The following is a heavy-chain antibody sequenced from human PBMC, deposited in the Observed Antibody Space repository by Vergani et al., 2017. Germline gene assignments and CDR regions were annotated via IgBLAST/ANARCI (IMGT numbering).Heavy chain of an antibody. D-gene: IGHD3-22*01. CDR1: GASINSRYY. J-gene: IGHJ4*02. CDR2: VYFTGST. Sequence: QVQLQESVPGLVKPSQTLSLTCSVSGASINSRYYWSWVRQPAGKGLQWVGRVYFTGSTNYNPSLRSRVSLSIDTARNQFSLKLHSVSAEDTAMYFCARAEFSTNYYGQSYYFDFWGQGIPVTVSS. V-gene: IGHV4-4*07. CDR3: ARAEFSTNYYGQSYYFDF.